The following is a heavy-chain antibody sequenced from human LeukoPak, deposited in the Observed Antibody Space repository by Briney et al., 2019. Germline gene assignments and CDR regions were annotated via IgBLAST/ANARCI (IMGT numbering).Heavy chain of an antibody. D-gene: IGHD4-17*01. CDR3: AGGVDYGDYVQRVFDY. CDR2: IIPIFGTA. CDR1: GGTFSSYA. Sequence: SVKVSCKASGGTFSSYAISWVRQAPGQGLEWMGGIIPIFGTANYAQKFQGRVTITVDESTSTAYMELSSLRSEDTAVYYCAGGVDYGDYVQRVFDYWGQGTLVTVSS. J-gene: IGHJ4*02. V-gene: IGHV1-69*13.